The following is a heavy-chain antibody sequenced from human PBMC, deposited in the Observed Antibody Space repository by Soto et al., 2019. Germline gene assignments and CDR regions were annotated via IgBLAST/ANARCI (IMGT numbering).Heavy chain of an antibody. D-gene: IGHD3-9*01. CDR3: AREEGDYNMGTFPVYYRDV. V-gene: IGHV1-69*08. CDR1: GGTLSSET. CDR2: IIPLLGIG. J-gene: IGHJ6*03. Sequence: QVQLVQSGPEVKKSGSSVKVSCKVSGGTLSSETISWLRQAPGQGLEWMGRIIPLLGIGNYAQKFQGRVTITEDISTNTGYMELSSLTYHDTAIYYCAREEGDYNMGTFPVYYRDVWGNWTTVTVSS.